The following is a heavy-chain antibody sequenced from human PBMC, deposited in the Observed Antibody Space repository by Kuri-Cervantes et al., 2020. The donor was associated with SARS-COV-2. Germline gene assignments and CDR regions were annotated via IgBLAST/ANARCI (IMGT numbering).Heavy chain of an antibody. CDR3: ARPGGFLDV. D-gene: IGHD4-23*01. J-gene: IGHJ6*04. CDR2: IYTSGST. CDR1: GGSISSGSYY. V-gene: IGHV4-61*09. Sequence: SETLSLTCTVSGGSISSGSYYWSWIRQPAGKGPEWIGYIYTSGSTNYNPSLKSRVTISVDTSKNQFSLKLSSVTAADTAVYYCARPGGFLDVWGKGTTVTVSS.